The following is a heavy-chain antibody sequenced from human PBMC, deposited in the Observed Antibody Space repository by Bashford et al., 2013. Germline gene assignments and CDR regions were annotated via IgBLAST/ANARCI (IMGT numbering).Heavy chain of an antibody. V-gene: IGHV4-34*01. CDR1: GGSFSGYY. Sequence: LLYSSETLSLTCAVYGGSFSGYYWSWIRQPPGKGLEWIGEINHSGSTNYNPSLKSRVTISVDTSKNQFSLKLSSVTAADTAVYYCARGRHSSDYYYRDPLLDYWGQGTLVTVSS. J-gene: IGHJ4*02. CDR3: ARGRHSSDYYYRDPLLDY. D-gene: IGHD3-22*01. CDR2: INHSGST.